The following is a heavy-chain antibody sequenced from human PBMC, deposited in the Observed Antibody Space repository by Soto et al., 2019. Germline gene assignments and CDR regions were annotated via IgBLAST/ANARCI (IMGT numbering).Heavy chain of an antibody. CDR3: ARDQVPAALLGWFEP. CDR1: GGSISSYY. D-gene: IGHD2-2*01. V-gene: IGHV4-59*01. J-gene: IGHJ5*02. Sequence: SETLSLTCTVSGGSISSYYWSWIRQPPGKGLEWIGYIYYSGSTNYNPSLKSRVTISVDTSKNQFSLKLSSVTAADTAVYYCARDQVPAALLGWFEPWGQGTLVTVSS. CDR2: IYYSGST.